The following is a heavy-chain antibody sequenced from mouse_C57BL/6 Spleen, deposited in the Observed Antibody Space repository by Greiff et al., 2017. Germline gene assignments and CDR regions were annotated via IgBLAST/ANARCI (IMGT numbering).Heavy chain of an antibody. Sequence: VQLQQSGPGLVQPSQSLSITCTVSGFSLTSYGVHWVRQSPGTGLEWLGVLWRGGSTDYNAAFMSRLHLTKDNSKSQGFFNMNSLQADDTAIYYCATYYCSSYDYARDYGGQGTSVTVSS. CDR3: ATYYCSSYDYARDY. D-gene: IGHD1-1*01. J-gene: IGHJ4*01. CDR2: LWRGGST. CDR1: GFSLTSYG. V-gene: IGHV2-5*01.